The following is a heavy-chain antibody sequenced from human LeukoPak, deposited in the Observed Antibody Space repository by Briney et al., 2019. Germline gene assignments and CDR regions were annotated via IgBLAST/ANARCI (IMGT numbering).Heavy chain of an antibody. V-gene: IGHV3-23*01. D-gene: IGHD6-19*01. J-gene: IGHJ4*02. CDR1: GFTFSSYA. CDR2: ISGSAGGGST. CDR3: AKDHLPGIVVADRDY. Sequence: GGSLRLSCAPSGFTFSSYAMSWVRQAPGKGLEWVSTISGSAGGGSTYYADSVRGRFTISRDNSKNTLYLQINSLRAEDTAVYYCAKDHLPGIVVADRDYWGQGTLVTVSS.